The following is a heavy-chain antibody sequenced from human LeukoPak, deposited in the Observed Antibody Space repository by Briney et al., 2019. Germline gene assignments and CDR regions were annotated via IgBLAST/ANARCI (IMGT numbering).Heavy chain of an antibody. Sequence: GGSLRLSCAASGFTFSNFWMTWVRQAPEKGLEWVANIKQDGSEKYYVDSVKGRFTISRDNAKSSLYLQMNSLRAENTAVYYCARGRVDDYWGQGTLVTVSS. CDR1: GFTFSNFW. J-gene: IGHJ4*02. CDR2: IKQDGSEK. V-gene: IGHV3-7*03. CDR3: ARGRVDDY.